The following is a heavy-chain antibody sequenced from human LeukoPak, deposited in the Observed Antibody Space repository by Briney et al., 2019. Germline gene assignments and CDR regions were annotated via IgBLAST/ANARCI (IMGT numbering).Heavy chain of an antibody. D-gene: IGHD2-15*01. CDR3: ARTREVVGCSGGSCYYYYYMDV. CDR2: IYYSGST. J-gene: IGHJ6*03. Sequence: SQTLSLTCTVSGGSISSGGYYWSWIRQHPGKGLEWIGYIYYSGSTYYNPSLKSRVTISVDTSKNQFSLKLSSVTAADMAVYYCARTREVVGCSGGSCYYYYYMDVWGKGTTVTVSS. V-gene: IGHV4-31*03. CDR1: GGSISSGGYY.